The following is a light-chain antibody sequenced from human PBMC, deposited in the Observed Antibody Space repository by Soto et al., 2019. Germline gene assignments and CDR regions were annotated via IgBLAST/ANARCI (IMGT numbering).Light chain of an antibody. CDR3: HQYHEWPMT. CDR2: GPS. Sequence: EIVMTRSPATLSVSPGERATVSCKTSQSVNTNLAWYQQKPGQVPRLLIYGPSTRAIGIPDRFSGSGSGTEFTLTITSLQSEDFAVYYCHQYHEWPMTFGQGTRLEIK. V-gene: IGKV3-15*01. J-gene: IGKJ5*01. CDR1: QSVNTN.